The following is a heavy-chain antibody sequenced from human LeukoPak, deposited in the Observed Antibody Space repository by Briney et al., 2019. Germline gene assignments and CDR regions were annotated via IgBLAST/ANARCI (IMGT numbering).Heavy chain of an antibody. J-gene: IGHJ5*02. CDR1: GDSINSGENY. CDR3: ARVRNSSGYFTNWFNP. V-gene: IGHV4-39*07. Sequence: PSETLSLTCTVSGDSINSGENYWSWIRQPPGKGLEWIGSIYYSGSTYYNPSLKSRVTISVDTSKNQFSLKLSSVTAADTAVYYCARVRNSSGYFTNWFNPWGQGTLVTVSS. D-gene: IGHD3-22*01. CDR2: IYYSGST.